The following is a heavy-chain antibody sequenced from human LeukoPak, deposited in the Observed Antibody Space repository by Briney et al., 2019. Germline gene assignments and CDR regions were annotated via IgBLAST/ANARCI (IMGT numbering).Heavy chain of an antibody. D-gene: IGHD2-15*01. CDR2: IYYSGST. J-gene: IGHJ4*02. CDR1: GGSISSSSYY. CDR3: ARFYLGYCSGGSCSAFDY. V-gene: IGHV4-39*01. Sequence: NTSETLSLTCTVSGGSISSSSYYWGWIRQPPGKGLEWIGSIYYSGSTYYNPSLKSRVTISVDTSKNQFSLKLSSVTAADTAVYYCARFYLGYCSGGSCSAFDYWGQGTLVTVSS.